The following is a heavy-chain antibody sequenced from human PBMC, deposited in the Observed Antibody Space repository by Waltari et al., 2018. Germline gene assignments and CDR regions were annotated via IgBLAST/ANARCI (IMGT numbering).Heavy chain of an antibody. Sequence: EVQLVESGGGLVQPGGSLRLSCAASGFTFSTYWMTWVRQAPGKGLEWVANIKQDGSEKFYVDSVKGRFTISRDNAKNSLYLQMSSLRAEDTAVYYCARGLGDGYHLGYWGQGTLVTVSS. CDR2: IKQDGSEK. V-gene: IGHV3-7*01. CDR1: GFTFSTYW. CDR3: ARGLGDGYHLGY. J-gene: IGHJ4*02. D-gene: IGHD5-12*01.